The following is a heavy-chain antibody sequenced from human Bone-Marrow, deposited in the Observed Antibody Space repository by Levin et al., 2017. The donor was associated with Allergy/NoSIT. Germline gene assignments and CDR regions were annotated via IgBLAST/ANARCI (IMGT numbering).Heavy chain of an antibody. CDR1: GFTLSTNY. J-gene: IGHJ2*01. D-gene: IGHD4/OR15-4a*01. Sequence: ASVKVSCAVSGFTLSTNYMSWVRQAPGKGLEWVSVLYSDDTTYYVDSVKGRFIISRDNSKNTLYLQMNSLRAEDTAVYYCARDRAPPSAGYFDFWGRGTLVTVSS. V-gene: IGHV3-53*01. CDR2: LYSDDTT. CDR3: ARDRAPPSAGYFDF.